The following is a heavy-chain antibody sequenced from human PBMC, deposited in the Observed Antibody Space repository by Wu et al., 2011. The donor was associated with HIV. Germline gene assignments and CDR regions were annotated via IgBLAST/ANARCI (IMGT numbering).Heavy chain of an antibody. CDR3: ARANPSSLGELSYEDY. CDR1: GGTFSSYA. J-gene: IGHJ4*02. CDR2: IIPIFGTA. Sequence: QVQLVQSGAEVKKPGSSVKVSCKASGGTFSSYAISWVRQAPGQGLEWMGGIIPIFGTANYAQKFQGRVTITTATSTNTASMELRSLRSDDTAIYYCARANPSSLGELSYEDYWGQGPWSPSP. D-gene: IGHD3-16*02. V-gene: IGHV1-69*05.